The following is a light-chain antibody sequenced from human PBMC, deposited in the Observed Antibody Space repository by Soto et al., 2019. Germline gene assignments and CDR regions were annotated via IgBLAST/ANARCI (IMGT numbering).Light chain of an antibody. J-gene: IGLJ3*02. V-gene: IGLV1-51*01. CDR2: DND. CDR3: GTWDSSLSVGM. Sequence: QSGLTQPPSVSAAPGQKVTISCSGTSSNIGNNYVSWYQQLPGTAPKLLIYDNDKRPSGIPDRFSGSKSGTSATLGITGLQTGDEADYYCGTWDSSLSVGMFGGGTKLTVL. CDR1: SSNIGNNY.